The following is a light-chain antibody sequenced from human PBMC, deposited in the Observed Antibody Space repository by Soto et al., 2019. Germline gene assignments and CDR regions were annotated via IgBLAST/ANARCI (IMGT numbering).Light chain of an antibody. CDR2: VAS. CDR1: QGISSY. V-gene: IGKV1-39*01. CDR3: QQSFTTPLT. J-gene: IGKJ4*01. Sequence: DIQLTQSPSFLSASVGDRVTITCRASQGISSYLAWYQQKPGKAPNVLINVASTLRSGVPSRFSGSGSGTDFNLTISSLQPEDFATYFCQQSFTTPLTFGGGTKVDIK.